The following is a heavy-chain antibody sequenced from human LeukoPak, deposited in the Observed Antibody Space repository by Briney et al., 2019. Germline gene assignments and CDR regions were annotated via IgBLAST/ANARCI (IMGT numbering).Heavy chain of an antibody. CDR2: ISSSSSYI. V-gene: IGHV3-21*01. D-gene: IGHD3-22*01. Sequence: GGSLRLSCAASGFTFSSYSMNWVRQAPGKGLEWGSSISSSSSYIYYADSVKGRFTTSRDNAKNSLYLQMNSLRAEDTAVYYCARNGNYDSRYYYYYGMDVWGQGTTVTVSS. J-gene: IGHJ6*02. CDR1: GFTFSSYS. CDR3: ARNGNYDSRYYYYYGMDV.